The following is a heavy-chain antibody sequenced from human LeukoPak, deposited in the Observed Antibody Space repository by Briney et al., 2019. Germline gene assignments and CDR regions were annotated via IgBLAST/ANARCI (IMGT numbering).Heavy chain of an antibody. V-gene: IGHV3-21*01. CDR3: ARARSQLPGMDV. J-gene: IGHJ6*02. CDR2: ISSSSSYI. Sequence: GGSLRLSCAASGFTFSSYSMNWVRQAPGKGLEWVSSISSSSSYIYYADSVKGRFTISRDNAKNSLYLQMNSLRAEDTAVYYCARARSQLPGMDVWGQGTTVTVSS. D-gene: IGHD5-18*01. CDR1: GFTFSSYS.